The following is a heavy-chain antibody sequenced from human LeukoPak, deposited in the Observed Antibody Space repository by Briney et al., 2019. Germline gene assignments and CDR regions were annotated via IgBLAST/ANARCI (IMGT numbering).Heavy chain of an antibody. J-gene: IGHJ3*02. Sequence: GRSLRLSCAASGFTFSSYGMHWVRQAPGKGLEWVAVIWYDGSNKYYADSVKGRFTISRDNSKNTLYLQMNSLRAEDTAVYYCARAKRRGGAFDIWGQGTMVTVSS. CDR2: IWYDGSNK. V-gene: IGHV3-33*01. CDR1: GFTFSSYG. CDR3: ARAKRRGGAFDI. D-gene: IGHD3-10*01.